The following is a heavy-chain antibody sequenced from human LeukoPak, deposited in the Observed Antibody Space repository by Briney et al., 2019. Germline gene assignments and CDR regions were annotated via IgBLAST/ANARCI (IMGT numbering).Heavy chain of an antibody. Sequence: SETLSLTCAVYGGAFSGYYWSWIRQPPGKGLEWIGEINHSGSTNYNPSLKRRVTISVDTSKNQFSLNLSSVTAADTAVYYCARISELMTTVTYFDYWGQGTLVTVSS. CDR2: INHSGST. J-gene: IGHJ4*02. D-gene: IGHD4-17*01. CDR1: GGAFSGYY. V-gene: IGHV4-34*01. CDR3: ARISELMTTVTYFDY.